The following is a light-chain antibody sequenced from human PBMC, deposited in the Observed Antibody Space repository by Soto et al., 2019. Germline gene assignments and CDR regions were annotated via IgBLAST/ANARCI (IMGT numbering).Light chain of an antibody. Sequence: EIVLTQSPGTLSLSPGERATLSCRASQSVSSSYLAWYQQKPGQAPRLLIYGASSRATGIPDRFSGSGSGTDFTLTISRLEPXXXXXYYCQQYGSSPMYTFGQGTKLEIK. CDR3: QQYGSSPMYT. CDR2: GAS. V-gene: IGKV3-20*01. CDR1: QSVSSSY. J-gene: IGKJ2*01.